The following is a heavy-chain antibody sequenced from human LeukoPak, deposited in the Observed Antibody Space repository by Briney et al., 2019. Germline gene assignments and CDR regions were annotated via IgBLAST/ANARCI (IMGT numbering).Heavy chain of an antibody. J-gene: IGHJ4*02. V-gene: IGHV3-30-3*01. Sequence: PGGSLRLSCAASGFTFSSYAMHWVRQAPGKGLEWVAVISYDGSNKYYADSVKGRFSISRDNSKNTLYLQMNSLRAEDTAVYYCARDMGISYDFWSGYSYYFDYWGQGTLVTVSS. CDR3: ARDMGISYDFWSGYSYYFDY. CDR1: GFTFSSYA. CDR2: ISYDGSNK. D-gene: IGHD3-3*01.